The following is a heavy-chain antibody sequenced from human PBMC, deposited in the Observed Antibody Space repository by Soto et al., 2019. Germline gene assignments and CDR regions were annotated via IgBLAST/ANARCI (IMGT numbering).Heavy chain of an antibody. V-gene: IGHV4-4*02. CDR3: ASDYMDRGVMRWFDP. J-gene: IGHJ5*02. CDR1: GGSISSSNW. CDR2: IYHSGST. D-gene: IGHD3-10*01. Sequence: QVQLQESGPGLVKPSGTLSLTCAVSGGSISSSNWWSWVRQPPGKGLEWIGEIYHSGSTNYNPSLKSRVTISVDKSKNQFSLKLSCVTAADTAVYYCASDYMDRGVMRWFDPWGQGTLVTVSS.